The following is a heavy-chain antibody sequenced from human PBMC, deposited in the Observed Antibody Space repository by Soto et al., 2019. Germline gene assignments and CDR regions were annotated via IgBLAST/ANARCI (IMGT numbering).Heavy chain of an antibody. CDR2: ISGSGRST. V-gene: IGHV3-23*01. J-gene: IGHJ4*02. CDR3: AKAGGIAVPGSHLDY. Sequence: EVQLLESGGRLVQPGGSLRLSCAASGFTFSSYAMNWVRQAPGKGLEWVSAISGSGRSTDYADSVEGRFTISRDNSQNTLYLQMSSLRAEDTAVYYCAKAGGIAVPGSHLDYWGQGTLVTVSS. CDR1: GFTFSSYA. D-gene: IGHD6-19*01.